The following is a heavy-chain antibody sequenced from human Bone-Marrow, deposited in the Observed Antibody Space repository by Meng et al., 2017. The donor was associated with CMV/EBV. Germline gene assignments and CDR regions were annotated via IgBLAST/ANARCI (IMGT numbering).Heavy chain of an antibody. D-gene: IGHD3-10*01. Sequence: SETLSLTCTVSGGSISSSSYYWGWIRQPPGKGLEYIGCIHYSGNINYNPSLKSRITISVDTSKNQFSLKLGSVTAADTAVYYCARDNTQWFGELQYYYGMDVWGQGTTVTVSS. CDR2: IHYSGNI. CDR1: GGSISSSSYY. J-gene: IGHJ6*02. V-gene: IGHV4-39*07. CDR3: ARDNTQWFGELQYYYGMDV.